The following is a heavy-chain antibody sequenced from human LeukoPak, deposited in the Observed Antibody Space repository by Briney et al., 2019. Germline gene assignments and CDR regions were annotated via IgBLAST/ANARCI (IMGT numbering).Heavy chain of an antibody. CDR3: AKDRRSSTSCCYYMDV. V-gene: IGHV3-23*01. Sequence: PGGSLRLSCAASGFTFSSYAMSWVRQAPGKGLEWVSAISGSGGSTYYADSVKGRFTISRDNSKNTLYLQMNSLRAEDTAVYYCAKDRRSSTSCCYYMDVWGKGTTVTVSS. D-gene: IGHD2-2*01. J-gene: IGHJ6*03. CDR2: ISGSGGST. CDR1: GFTFSSYA.